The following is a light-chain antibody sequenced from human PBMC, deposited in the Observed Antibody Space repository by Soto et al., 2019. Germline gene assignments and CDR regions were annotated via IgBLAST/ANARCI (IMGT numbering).Light chain of an antibody. CDR3: QQYITYSRT. V-gene: IGKV1-5*03. J-gene: IGKJ2*02. CDR2: QAS. CDR1: QSISTW. Sequence: DIQMTQSPSTLSASVGDRVTITCRASQSISTWLAWYQHKPGKAPKLLIYQASSLEGGVPSRFSGSGSGTEFTLTISSLQPDDFATYYCQQYITYSRTFGQVTKVETK.